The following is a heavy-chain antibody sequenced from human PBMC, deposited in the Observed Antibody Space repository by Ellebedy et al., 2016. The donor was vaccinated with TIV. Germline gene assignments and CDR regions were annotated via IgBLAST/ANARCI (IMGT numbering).Heavy chain of an antibody. CDR1: GYTFTGYY. CDR2: INPNSGGT. CDR3: ARDESRYGGNSGAY. V-gene: IGHV1-2*02. J-gene: IGHJ4*02. D-gene: IGHD4-23*01. Sequence: ASVKVSCKASGYTFTGYYMHWVRQAPGHGLEWMGWINPNSGGTNYAQKFQGRVTMTRDTYISTAYMELSRLRSDDTAVYYCARDESRYGGNSGAYWGQGTLVTVSS.